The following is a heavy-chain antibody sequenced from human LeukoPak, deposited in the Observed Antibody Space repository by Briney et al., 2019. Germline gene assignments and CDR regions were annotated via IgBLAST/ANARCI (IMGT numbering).Heavy chain of an antibody. CDR3: ARVMLGCSGGSCYWGDAFDI. CDR1: GYTFTSYA. Sequence: ASVKVSCKASGYTFTSYAMNWVRQAPGQGLEWMGWITTNTGNPTYAQGFTGRFVFSLDTSVSTAYLQISSLKAEDTAVYYCARVMLGCSGGSCYWGDAFDIWGQGTMVTVSS. V-gene: IGHV7-4-1*02. J-gene: IGHJ3*02. CDR2: ITTNTGNP. D-gene: IGHD2-15*01.